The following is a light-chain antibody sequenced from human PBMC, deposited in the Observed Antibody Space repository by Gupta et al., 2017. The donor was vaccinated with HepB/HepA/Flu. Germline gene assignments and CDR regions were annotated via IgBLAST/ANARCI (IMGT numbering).Light chain of an antibody. CDR3: SAWDSSLSAQV. V-gene: IGLV10-54*04. Sequence: QAGLTQPPSVSKGLRQTATLTCTGNSNNVGNQGAAWLQQHQGHPPKLLSYKNNNRPSGISERFSASRSGNTASLTITGLQPEGEADYYCSAWDSSLSAQVFGGGTKLTVL. CDR2: KNN. CDR1: SNNVGNQG. J-gene: IGLJ2*01.